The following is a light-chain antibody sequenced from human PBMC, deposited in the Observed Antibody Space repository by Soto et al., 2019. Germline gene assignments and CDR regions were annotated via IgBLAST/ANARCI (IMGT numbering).Light chain of an antibody. CDR2: DAS. Sequence: EFVLTQSPGTLSLSPVERATLSCRASQTVRNNYLAWYQQKPGQAPGLLIYDASSRATGIPDRFSGGGSGTDFTLTISRLEPEDFAVYYCQQFSSYPLTFGGGTKVDI. CDR1: QTVRNNY. V-gene: IGKV3-20*01. J-gene: IGKJ4*01. CDR3: QQFSSYPLT.